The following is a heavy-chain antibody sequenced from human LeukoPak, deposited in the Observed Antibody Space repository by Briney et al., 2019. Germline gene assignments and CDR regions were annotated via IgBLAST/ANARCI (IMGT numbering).Heavy chain of an antibody. V-gene: IGHV4-34*01. CDR1: GGSFSGYY. CDR3: ARAPLGYCSGGSCYGGGSPFDY. J-gene: IGHJ4*02. D-gene: IGHD2-15*01. CDR2: IDHSGST. Sequence: SETLSLTCAVYGGSFSGYYWSWIRQPPGKGLEWIGEIDHSGSTNYNPSLKSRVTISVDTSKNQFSLKLSSVTAADTAVYYCARAPLGYCSGGSCYGGGSPFDYWGQGTLVTVSS.